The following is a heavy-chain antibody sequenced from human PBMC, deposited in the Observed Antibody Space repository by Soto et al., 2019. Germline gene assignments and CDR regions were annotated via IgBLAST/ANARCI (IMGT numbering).Heavy chain of an antibody. V-gene: IGHV4-39*01. Sequence: SETLCLTCTVSGGSISSSSYYWGWIRQPPGKGLEWIGSIYYSGSTYYNPSLKSRVTISVDTSENQFSLKLSSVTAADTAVYYCARRYYDFWSGYLDYMDVWGKGTTVTVSS. CDR2: IYYSGST. CDR1: GGSISSSSYY. CDR3: ARRYYDFWSGYLDYMDV. J-gene: IGHJ6*03. D-gene: IGHD3-3*01.